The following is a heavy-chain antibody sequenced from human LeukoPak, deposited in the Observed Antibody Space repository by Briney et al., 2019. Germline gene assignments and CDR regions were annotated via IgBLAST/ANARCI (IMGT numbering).Heavy chain of an antibody. CDR3: ARRFIEAAGIWSAP. Sequence: GASVKVSCKASGYTFTGYYMHWVRQAPGQGLEWMGGIIPIFGTANYAQKFQGRVTITADESTSTAYMELSSLRSEDTAVYYCARRFIEAAGIWSAPWSQGTLLTVSS. D-gene: IGHD6-13*01. CDR1: GYTFTGYY. J-gene: IGHJ5*02. CDR2: IIPIFGTA. V-gene: IGHV1-69*13.